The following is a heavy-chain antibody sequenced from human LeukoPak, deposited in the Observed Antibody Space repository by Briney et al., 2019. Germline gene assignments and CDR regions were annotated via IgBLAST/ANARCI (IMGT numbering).Heavy chain of an antibody. CDR1: GFTFDDYT. J-gene: IGHJ6*03. CDR2: ISWDGGST. V-gene: IGHV3-43*01. CDR3: AKNPGEMATTDYYYYMDV. D-gene: IGHD5-24*01. Sequence: LPGGSLRLSCAASGFTFDDYTMHWVRQAPGKGLEWVSLISWDGGSTYYADSVKGRFTISRDNSKNSLYLQMNSLRTEDTALYYCAKNPGEMATTDYYYYMDVWGKGTTVTVSS.